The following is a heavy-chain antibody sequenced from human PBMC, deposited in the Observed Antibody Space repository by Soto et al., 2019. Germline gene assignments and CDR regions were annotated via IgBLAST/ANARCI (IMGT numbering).Heavy chain of an antibody. J-gene: IGHJ5*02. V-gene: IGHV4-34*01. CDR3: ARSGIVVVPAAIRRFDP. D-gene: IGHD2-2*01. CDR2: INHSGST. Sequence: PSETLSLTCAVYGGSFSGYYWSWIRQPPGKGLEWIGEINHSGSTNYNPSLKSRVTISVDTSKNQFSLKLSSVTAADTAVYYCARSGIVVVPAAIRRFDPWGQGTLVTVSS. CDR1: GGSFSGYY.